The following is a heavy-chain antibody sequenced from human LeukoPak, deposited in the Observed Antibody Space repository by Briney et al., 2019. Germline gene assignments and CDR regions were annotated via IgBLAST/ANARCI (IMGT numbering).Heavy chain of an antibody. CDR3: ASHWLLPSPVDY. Sequence: GGSLTLSCAVSGFTFSNYAMNWVRQAPGKGLEWVSAISGSGGSTYYADSVKGRFTISRDNSRNTLYLQMNSLRAEDTAVYYCASHWLLPSPVDYWGQGTLVTVSS. D-gene: IGHD3-9*01. CDR2: ISGSGGST. CDR1: GFTFSNYA. V-gene: IGHV3-23*01. J-gene: IGHJ4*02.